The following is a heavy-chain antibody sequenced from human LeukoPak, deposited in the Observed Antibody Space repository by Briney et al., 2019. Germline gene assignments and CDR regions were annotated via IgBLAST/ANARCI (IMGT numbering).Heavy chain of an antibody. CDR1: GFTFSSYS. CDR3: ASLPYDSSGYYYY. D-gene: IGHD3-22*01. CDR2: ISSSSYI. V-gene: IGHV3-21*01. J-gene: IGHJ4*02. Sequence: MAGGSLRLSCAASGFTFSSYSMTWVRQAPGKGLEWVSSISSSSYIYYADSVKGRFTISRDNAKNSPYLQMNSLRAEDTAVYYCASLPYDSSGYYYYWGQGTLVTVSS.